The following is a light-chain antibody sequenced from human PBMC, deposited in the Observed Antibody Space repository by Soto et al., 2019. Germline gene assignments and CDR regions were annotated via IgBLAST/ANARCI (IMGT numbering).Light chain of an antibody. CDR3: QQYNSYSPCT. Sequence: DIQMTQSPSTLSASVGDRVTITCRASQSISSWLAWYQQKPGKAPKLLIYDASSLESGVPSRFSGSGSGTEFTLTIRSLQPDDFATYYCQQYNSYSPCTFGQGTKVDIK. J-gene: IGKJ1*01. V-gene: IGKV1-5*01. CDR1: QSISSW. CDR2: DAS.